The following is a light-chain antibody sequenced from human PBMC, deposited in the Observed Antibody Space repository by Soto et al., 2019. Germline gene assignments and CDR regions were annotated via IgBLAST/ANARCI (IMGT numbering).Light chain of an antibody. CDR1: SSDVGTYNL. Sequence: QSVLTRPASVSGSPGQSITLSCTGTSSDVGTYNLVSWYQQHPGKAPKLIIYEAAKRPSGVSNRFSGSRSANTASLTISGLQAEDEADYYCCSFAGTSYVFGTGTKVTVL. J-gene: IGLJ1*01. CDR3: CSFAGTSYV. CDR2: EAA. V-gene: IGLV2-23*01.